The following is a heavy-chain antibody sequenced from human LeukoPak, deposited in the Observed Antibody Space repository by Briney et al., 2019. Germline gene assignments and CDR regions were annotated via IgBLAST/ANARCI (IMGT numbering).Heavy chain of an antibody. D-gene: IGHD3-22*01. J-gene: IGHJ4*02. CDR2: IYSGGST. CDR1: GFTVSSNY. Sequence: GGSLRLSCAASGFTVSSNYMSWVRQAPGKGLEWVSVIYSGGSTYYADSVKGRFTISRDNSKNTLYLQMNSLRAEGTAVYYCRSSDSSGYYYYDYWGQGTLVTVSS. CDR3: RSSDSSGYYYYDY. V-gene: IGHV3-66*02.